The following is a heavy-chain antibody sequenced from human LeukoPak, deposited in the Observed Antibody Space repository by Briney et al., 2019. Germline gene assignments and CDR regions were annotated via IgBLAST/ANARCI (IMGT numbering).Heavy chain of an antibody. J-gene: IGHJ6*02. CDR3: ARGHVEQQLGLELDV. D-gene: IGHD6-13*01. V-gene: IGHV4-34*01. CDR1: GGSFSGYY. Sequence: PSETLSLTCAVYGGSFSGYYWSWIRQPPGKGLEWIGEINHSGSTNYNPSLKSRVTISVDTSKNQFSLKLSSVTAADTAVYYCARGHVEQQLGLELDVWGQGTTVTVSS. CDR2: INHSGST.